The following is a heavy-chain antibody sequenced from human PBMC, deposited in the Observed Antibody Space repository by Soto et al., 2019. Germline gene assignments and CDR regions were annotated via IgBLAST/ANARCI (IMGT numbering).Heavy chain of an antibody. J-gene: IGHJ6*02. CDR1: GGSISSYY. D-gene: IGHD3-10*01. Sequence: SETLSLPCTVSGGSISSYYWSWIRQPPGKGLEWIGYIYYSGSTNYNPSLKSRVTISVDTSKNQFSLKLSSVTAADTAVYYCARDSTEITMVRGVISPYYYYGMDVWGQGTTVTVSS. CDR2: IYYSGST. V-gene: IGHV4-59*01. CDR3: ARDSTEITMVRGVISPYYYYGMDV.